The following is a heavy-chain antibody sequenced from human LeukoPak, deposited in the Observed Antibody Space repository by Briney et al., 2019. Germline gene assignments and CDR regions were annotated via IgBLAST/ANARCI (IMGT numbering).Heavy chain of an antibody. CDR3: ARTMVRGVIITHNWFDP. Sequence: GASVKVSCKASGGSFSSYAISWVRQAPGQGLEWMGGIIPIFGTANYAQKFQGRVTITADKSTSTAYMELSSLRSEDTAVYYCARTMVRGVIITHNWFDPWGQGTLVTVSS. CDR2: IIPIFGTA. V-gene: IGHV1-69*06. CDR1: GGSFSSYA. D-gene: IGHD3-10*01. J-gene: IGHJ5*02.